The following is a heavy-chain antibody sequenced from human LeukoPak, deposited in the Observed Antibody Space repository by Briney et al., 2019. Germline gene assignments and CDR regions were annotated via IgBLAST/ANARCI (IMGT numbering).Heavy chain of an antibody. J-gene: IGHJ4*02. CDR2: IIPIFGTA. D-gene: IGHD3-22*01. Sequence: SVKVSCKASGGTFSSYAISWVRQAPGQGLEWMGRIIPIFGTANYAQQFQGRVTITTDESTSTAYMELSSLRSEDTAVYYCARENYYDSSGYYLDYWGQGTLVTVSS. V-gene: IGHV1-69*05. CDR1: GGTFSSYA. CDR3: ARENYYDSSGYYLDY.